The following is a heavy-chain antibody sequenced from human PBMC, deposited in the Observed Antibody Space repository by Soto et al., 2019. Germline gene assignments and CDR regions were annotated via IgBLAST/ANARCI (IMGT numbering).Heavy chain of an antibody. CDR2: ISYDGSNK. V-gene: IGHV3-30-3*01. Sequence: GGSLRLSCAASGFTFSSYAMHWVRQAPGKGLEWVAVISYDGSNKYYADSVKGRFTISRDNSKNTLYLQMNSLRAEDTAVYYCARDPGAVAVHGEVYYYYGMDVWGQGTTVTVSS. D-gene: IGHD6-19*01. CDR3: ARDPGAVAVHGEVYYYYGMDV. J-gene: IGHJ6*02. CDR1: GFTFSSYA.